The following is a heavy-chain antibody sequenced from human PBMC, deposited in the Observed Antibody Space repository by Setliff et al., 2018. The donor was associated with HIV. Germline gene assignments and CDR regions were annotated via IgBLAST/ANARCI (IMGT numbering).Heavy chain of an antibody. Sequence: GASVKVSCKASGGIFSSYALSWVRQAPGQGLEWMGGIIPIFGTANYAQKFQGRITMTRNTSTSTAYMEMSSLRSEDTAVYYCARITSRITIFAYWGQGTLVTVSS. CDR1: GGIFSSYA. CDR2: IIPIFGTA. D-gene: IGHD3-3*01. J-gene: IGHJ4*02. V-gene: IGHV1-69*05. CDR3: ARITSRITIFAY.